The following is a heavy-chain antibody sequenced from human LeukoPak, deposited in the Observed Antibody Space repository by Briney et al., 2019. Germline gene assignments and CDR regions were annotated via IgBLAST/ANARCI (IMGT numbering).Heavy chain of an antibody. J-gene: IGHJ4*02. CDR2: ISSSGSIT. D-gene: IGHD6-19*01. V-gene: IGHV3-48*03. Sequence: GGSLRLSCADSGFSFSSYEMNWVRQAPGKGQEWISYISSSGSITFYADSEKGRFTISRDNARNSLYLQMNSLRAEDTAVYYCASTRSTSDWYTRGFEYWGQGTLVTVSS. CDR1: GFSFSSYE. CDR3: ASTRSTSDWYTRGFEY.